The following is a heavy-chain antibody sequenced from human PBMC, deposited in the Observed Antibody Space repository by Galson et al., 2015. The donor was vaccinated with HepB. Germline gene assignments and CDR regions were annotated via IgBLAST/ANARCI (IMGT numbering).Heavy chain of an antibody. J-gene: IGHJ6*02. Sequence: SVKVSCKVSGYTLTELSMHWVRQAPGKGLEWMGGFDPEDGETIYAQKFQGRVTMTEDTSTDTAYMELSSLRSEDTAVYYCAKDSSTSAAAGAYYGMDVWGQGTTVTVSS. CDR1: GYTLTELS. CDR2: FDPEDGET. CDR3: AKDSSTSAAAGAYYGMDV. V-gene: IGHV1-24*01. D-gene: IGHD6-13*01.